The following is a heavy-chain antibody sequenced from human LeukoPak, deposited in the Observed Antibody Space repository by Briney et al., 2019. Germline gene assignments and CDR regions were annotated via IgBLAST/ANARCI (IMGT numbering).Heavy chain of an antibody. CDR1: GGSISNYY. CDR2: IYSSGST. CDR3: ARLCSGGSCSSYFDY. J-gene: IGHJ4*02. Sequence: PSETLSLTCTVSGGSISNYYWSWIRQPAGKGLEWIGRIYSSGSTNYNPSLKSRVTMSVDTSKNQFSLNLSSVTAADTAVYYCARLCSGGSCSSYFDYWGQGTLVTVSS. V-gene: IGHV4-4*07. D-gene: IGHD2-15*01.